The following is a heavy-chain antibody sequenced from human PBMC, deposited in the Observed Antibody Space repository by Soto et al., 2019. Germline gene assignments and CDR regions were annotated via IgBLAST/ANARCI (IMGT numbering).Heavy chain of an antibody. CDR3: VRSKGGYSYGTPFDY. V-gene: IGHV3-9*01. Sequence: EVQLEEAGGALVQPGRSLRLSCAASGFTFDDYAMHWVRQVLGKGLEWVSSISWNSGNIGYADSVKGRFTTSRDNAKNSLSPQMNSLRPEDTALYYCVRSKGGYSYGTPFDYWGQGTLLTVSS. D-gene: IGHD5-18*01. CDR2: ISWNSGNI. CDR1: GFTFDDYA. J-gene: IGHJ4*02.